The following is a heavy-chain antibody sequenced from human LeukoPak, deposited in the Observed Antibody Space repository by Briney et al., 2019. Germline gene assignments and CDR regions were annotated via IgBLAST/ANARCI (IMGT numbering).Heavy chain of an antibody. Sequence: SDTLSLTCTVSGGSISSYYWLWMREPPAGGLEWIGYIYYSGSTNYNPSLKSRVTISVDTSKNQLSLKLSSVTAADTAVYYCARTSGTYSMYYFDYWGQGTLVTVSS. CDR2: IYYSGST. CDR3: ARTSGTYSMYYFDY. CDR1: GGSISSYY. D-gene: IGHD1-26*01. J-gene: IGHJ4*02. V-gene: IGHV4-59*07.